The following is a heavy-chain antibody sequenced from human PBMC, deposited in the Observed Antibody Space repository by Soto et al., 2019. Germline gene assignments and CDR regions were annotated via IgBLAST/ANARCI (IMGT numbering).Heavy chain of an antibody. CDR1: GFTFSDYY. V-gene: IGHV3-11*01. D-gene: IGHD2-15*01. J-gene: IGHJ3*02. CDR3: ASSLVVVGLGLRTFDI. CDR2: ISSSGSSI. Sequence: GGSLRLSCAASGFTFSDYYMTWIRQAPGKGLEWVSYISSSGSSIYYADSVKGRFTISRDNAKNSLFLQMNSLRAEDTAVYYCASSLVVVGLGLRTFDIWGQGTMVTVSS.